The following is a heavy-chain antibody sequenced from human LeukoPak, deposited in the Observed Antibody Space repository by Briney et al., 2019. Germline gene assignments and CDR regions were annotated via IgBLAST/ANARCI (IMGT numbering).Heavy chain of an antibody. CDR1: GVTVSSDY. J-gene: IGHJ4*02. D-gene: IGHD3-10*01. CDR2: IYSGGNT. CDR3: ANRMSF. V-gene: IGHV3-53*04. Sequence: GGSLRLSCAASGVTVSSDYMSGVRQAPGKGLEWVSLIYSGGNTYYADSVKGRFTISRHNSKNTLYLQMNSLRTEDTAIYYCANRMSFGGPGTLVTVSS.